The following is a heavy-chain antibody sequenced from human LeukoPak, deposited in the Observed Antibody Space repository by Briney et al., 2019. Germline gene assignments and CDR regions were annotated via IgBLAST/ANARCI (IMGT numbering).Heavy chain of an antibody. J-gene: IGHJ4*02. CDR3: ASGGYGSSEFDY. V-gene: IGHV4-30-2*01. CDR1: GGSLSSGGYS. CDR2: IYHSGST. Sequence: SETLSLTCAVSGGSLSSGGYSWSWLRQPPGKGLEWLGYIYHSGSTYYNPSLKSRVTISVDRSKNQFSLKLSSVTAADTAVYYCASGGYGSSEFDYWGQGTLVTVSS. D-gene: IGHD3-10*01.